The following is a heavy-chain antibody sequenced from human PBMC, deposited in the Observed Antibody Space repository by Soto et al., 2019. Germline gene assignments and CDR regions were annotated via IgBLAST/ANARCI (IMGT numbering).Heavy chain of an antibody. CDR1: GFTFSSYE. CDR3: AGGLYSSGGGYFDY. V-gene: IGHV3-48*03. Sequence: EVQLVESGGGLVQPGGSLRLSCAASGFTFSSYEMNWVRQAPGKGLEWVSYISSSGSTIYYADSVKGRFTISRDNAKNALYLQMNSLRAEDAAVYYCAGGLYSSGGGYFDYWGQETLVTVSS. D-gene: IGHD6-19*01. CDR2: ISSSGSTI. J-gene: IGHJ4*02.